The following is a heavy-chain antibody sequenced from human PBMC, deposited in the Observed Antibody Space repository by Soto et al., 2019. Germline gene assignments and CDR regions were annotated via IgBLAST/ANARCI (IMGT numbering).Heavy chain of an antibody. CDR2: INPQTGGT. Sequence: APVKVSCKASGYTFTGYYIHWVREAPGRGLEWMGWINPQTGGTSYAQKFQGRVTLSRDTSINTAYLELSRLRFDDAAVYFCETDRSQVITDVMDACGQRTTVTVSS. CDR3: ETDRSQVITDVMDA. J-gene: IGHJ6*02. D-gene: IGHD2-21*01. CDR1: GYTFTGYY. V-gene: IGHV1-2*02.